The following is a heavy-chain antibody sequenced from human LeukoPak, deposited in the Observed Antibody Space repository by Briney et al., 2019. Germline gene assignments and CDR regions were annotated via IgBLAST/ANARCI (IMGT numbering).Heavy chain of an antibody. CDR2: INSDGSST. Sequence: AGGSLRLSCAASGFTFSDCWMHWVRQAPGKGLVWVSRINSDGSSTSYADSVKGRFTISRDNAKNTLYLQMNSLRDEDTAVYYCASQQLGIDYFDYWGQGTLVTVSS. V-gene: IGHV3-74*01. J-gene: IGHJ4*02. D-gene: IGHD7-27*01. CDR3: ASQQLGIDYFDY. CDR1: GFTFSDCW.